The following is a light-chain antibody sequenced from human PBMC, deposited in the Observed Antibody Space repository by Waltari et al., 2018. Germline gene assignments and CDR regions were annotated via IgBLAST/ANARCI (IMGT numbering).Light chain of an antibody. V-gene: IGKV1-33*01. CDR3: QQYKDLPRT. CDR1: QDISIY. J-gene: IGKJ1*01. CDR2: DAS. Sequence: DIQMTQSPSSMSASVGDRVSITCQASQDISIYLSWYQQKPGKAPKVLIYDASNLETGVPSRFTGSRSGTDVAFTISSLQPEDIATYYCQQYKDLPRTFGPGTKVEIK.